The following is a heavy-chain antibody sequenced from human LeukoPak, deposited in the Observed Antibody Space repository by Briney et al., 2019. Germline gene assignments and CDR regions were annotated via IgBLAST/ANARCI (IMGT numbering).Heavy chain of an antibody. V-gene: IGHV4-30-2*01. D-gene: IGHD6-19*01. CDR3: ARELGQWLVKYYFDY. Sequence: SETLSLTCTVSGGSISSGGYYWSWIRQPPGKGLEWIGYIYHSGSTYYNPSLKSRVTISLDTSKNQFSLKLSSVTAADTAVFYCARELGQWLVKYYFDYWGQGTLVTVSS. CDR1: GGSISSGGYY. CDR2: IYHSGST. J-gene: IGHJ4*02.